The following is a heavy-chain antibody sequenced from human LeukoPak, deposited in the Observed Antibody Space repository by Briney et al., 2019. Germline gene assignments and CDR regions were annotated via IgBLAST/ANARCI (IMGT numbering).Heavy chain of an antibody. D-gene: IGHD3-10*01. J-gene: IGHJ4*02. CDR2: IYYSGST. V-gene: IGHV4-59*12. CDR1: GGSFSGYY. Sequence: SETLSLTCAVYGGSFSGYYWSWIRQPPGKGLEWIGYIYYSGSTNYNPSLKSRVTISVDTSKNRFSLKLSSVTAADTAVYYCARDMGLDYFDYWGQGTLVTVSS. CDR3: ARDMGLDYFDY.